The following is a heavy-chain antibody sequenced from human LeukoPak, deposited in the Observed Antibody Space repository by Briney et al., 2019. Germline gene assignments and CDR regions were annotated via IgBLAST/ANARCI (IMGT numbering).Heavy chain of an antibody. CDR1: GFTFSSYS. V-gene: IGHV3-21*01. CDR2: ISSSSSYI. J-gene: IGHJ4*02. CDR3: ARDGYDYGGDFDY. D-gene: IGHD5-12*01. Sequence: GGSLRLSCAASGFTFSSYSMNWVRQAPGKGLEWVSSISSSSSYIYYADSVKGRFTISRDNSKNSLYLQMNSLRAEDTAVYYCARDGYDYGGDFDYWGQGTLVTVSS.